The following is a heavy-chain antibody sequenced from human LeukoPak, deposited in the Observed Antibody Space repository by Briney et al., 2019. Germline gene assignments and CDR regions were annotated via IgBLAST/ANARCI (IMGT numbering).Heavy chain of an antibody. CDR2: IYSGGST. V-gene: IGHV3-53*01. Sequence: GGSLRLSCAASGFTVSSNYMSWVRQAPGKGLEWVSVIYSGGSTYYADSVKGRFTISRDNSKNTLYLQMNSLRAEDTAVYYCARVFIRGSTGFDYWGQGTLVTVSS. D-gene: IGHD3-10*01. CDR3: ARVFIRGSTGFDY. CDR1: GFTVSSNY. J-gene: IGHJ4*02.